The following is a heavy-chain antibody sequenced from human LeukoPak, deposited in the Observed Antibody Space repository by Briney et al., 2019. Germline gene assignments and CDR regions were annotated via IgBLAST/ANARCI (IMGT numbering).Heavy chain of an antibody. Sequence: GGSLRLSCAASGFTFSGSAMHWVRQASGKGLEWVGRIRSKANSYATAYAASVKGRFTISRDDSKNTAYLQMNSLKTEDTAVYYCTRLGSSASGYWGQGTLVTVSS. CDR3: TRLGSSASGY. CDR2: IRSKANSYAT. CDR1: GFTFSGSA. V-gene: IGHV3-73*01. D-gene: IGHD6-6*01. J-gene: IGHJ4*02.